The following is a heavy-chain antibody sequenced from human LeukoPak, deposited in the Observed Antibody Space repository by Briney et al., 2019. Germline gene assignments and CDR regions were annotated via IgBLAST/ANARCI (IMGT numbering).Heavy chain of an antibody. Sequence: PGESLQISCKGSGSIFTSYWIGWVRQMPGKGLEWMGIIYPGDSDTRYSPSFQGQVTISADKSISTAYLQWSSLKASDTAMYYCARGPCSGGSCYYRNFDYWGQGTLVTVSS. V-gene: IGHV5-51*01. D-gene: IGHD2-15*01. CDR2: IYPGDSDT. J-gene: IGHJ4*02. CDR3: ARGPCSGGSCYYRNFDY. CDR1: GSIFTSYW.